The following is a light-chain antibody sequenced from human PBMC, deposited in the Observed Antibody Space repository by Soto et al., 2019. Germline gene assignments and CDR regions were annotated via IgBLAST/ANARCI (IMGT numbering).Light chain of an antibody. Sequence: EMVLTQSPGTPSLSPGERATLSCTASQSVSSNFLAWYQEKPGQAPRLLIYGASSRADGIPDRFSGSGSGTDFTLTISRLEPGDFAVYYCRQYGRSLGFAFGGGNKVEIK. CDR3: RQYGRSLGFA. CDR2: GAS. CDR1: QSVSSNF. V-gene: IGKV3-20*01. J-gene: IGKJ4*01.